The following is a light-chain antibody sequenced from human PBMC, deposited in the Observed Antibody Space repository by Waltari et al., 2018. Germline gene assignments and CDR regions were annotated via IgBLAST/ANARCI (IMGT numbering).Light chain of an antibody. CDR1: QSLVHSDGHTY. Sequence: DVVMTQSPLSLPVTLGQPASISCRSSQSLVHSDGHTYLNWFQQRPGQSPRRLIYKVSNRDSGVPDRFSGSGSGTDFTLKSSRVEAEDVGVYYCMQCTHWPWTFGQGTKVEIK. CDR3: MQCTHWPWT. V-gene: IGKV2-30*02. CDR2: KVS. J-gene: IGKJ1*01.